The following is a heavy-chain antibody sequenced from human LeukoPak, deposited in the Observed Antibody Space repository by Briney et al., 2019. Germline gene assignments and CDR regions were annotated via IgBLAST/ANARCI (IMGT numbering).Heavy chain of an antibody. V-gene: IGHV4-61*05. D-gene: IGHD3-10*01. Sequence: SETLSLTCTVSGGSISSSSYYWGWIRQPPGKGLEWIGYIYYSGSTNYNPSLKSRVTISVDTSKNQFSLKLSSVTAADTAVYYCARYYGSGSYVLYYFDYWGQGTLVTVSS. J-gene: IGHJ4*02. CDR2: IYYSGST. CDR3: ARYYGSGSYVLYYFDY. CDR1: GGSISSSSYY.